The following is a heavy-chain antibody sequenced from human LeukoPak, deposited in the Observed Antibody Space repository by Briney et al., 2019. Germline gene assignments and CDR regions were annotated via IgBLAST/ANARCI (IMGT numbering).Heavy chain of an antibody. D-gene: IGHD5-18*01. CDR1: GGSFSGYY. CDR2: INHSGST. Sequence: SETLSLTCAVYGGSFSGYYWSWIRQPPGKGLEWIGEINHSGSTNYNPSLKSRVTMSLDTSKNQFSLKLSSVTAADTAVYYCARTTEGGYTYDYFYYYYMDVWGKGTTVTISS. V-gene: IGHV4-34*01. J-gene: IGHJ6*03. CDR3: ARTTEGGYTYDYFYYYYMDV.